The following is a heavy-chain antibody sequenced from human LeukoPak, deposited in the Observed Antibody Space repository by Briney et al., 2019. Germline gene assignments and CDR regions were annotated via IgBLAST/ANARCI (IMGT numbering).Heavy chain of an antibody. J-gene: IGHJ3*02. CDR1: GFTFSSYS. CDR3: ARGGRMLAFDI. Sequence: GGSLRLSCAASGFTFSSYSMNWVRQAPGKGLEWVSYISSSSSTIYYADSVKGRFTISRDNAKNSLYLQMNSLRAEDTAVYYCARGGRMLAFDIWGQGTMVTVSS. V-gene: IGHV3-48*01. D-gene: IGHD1-14*01. CDR2: ISSSSSTI.